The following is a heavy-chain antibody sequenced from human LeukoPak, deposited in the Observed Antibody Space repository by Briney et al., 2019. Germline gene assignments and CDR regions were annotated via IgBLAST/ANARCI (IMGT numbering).Heavy chain of an antibody. J-gene: IGHJ4*02. Sequence: SETLSLTCTVSGGSISSGPYYWSWIRQPAGKGLEWIGRIYSSGRTNYNPSLKSRVTISLDTSKNQFSLKLSSVTAADTAVYYCARITPILTGYGPPPRLMFDYWGQGTLVTVSS. D-gene: IGHD3-9*01. CDR3: ARITPILTGYGPPPRLMFDY. CDR1: GGSISSGPYY. V-gene: IGHV4-61*02. CDR2: IYSSGRT.